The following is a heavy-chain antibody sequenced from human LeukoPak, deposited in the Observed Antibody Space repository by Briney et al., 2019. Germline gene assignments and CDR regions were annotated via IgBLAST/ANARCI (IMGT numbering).Heavy chain of an antibody. J-gene: IGHJ4*02. Sequence: SQTLSLTSAISGDSVSSNSAAWNWIRQSPSGGLEWLGRTYYRSKWYNDYAVSVKSRITINPDTSKNQFSLQLNSVTPEDTAVYYCARAGIAVAGRVGFDYWGQGTLVTVSS. CDR2: TYYRSKWYN. D-gene: IGHD6-19*01. V-gene: IGHV6-1*01. CDR1: GDSVSSNSAA. CDR3: ARAGIAVAGRVGFDY.